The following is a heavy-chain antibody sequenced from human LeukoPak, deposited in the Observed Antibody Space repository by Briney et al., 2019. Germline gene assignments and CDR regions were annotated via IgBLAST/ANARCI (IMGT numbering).Heavy chain of an antibody. CDR3: ARGVHVRVYDSNPHYGHY. Sequence: ASLKVSCKASGYTFTSYYIFWVRQAPGQGLEWMGIINPSTGSTSYSQKFQGRVTMTRDMSTSTVYMELSSLRSEDTAFYYCARGVHVRVYDSNPHYGHYWGQGTLVTVSS. D-gene: IGHD3-22*01. CDR2: INPSTGST. V-gene: IGHV1-46*01. J-gene: IGHJ4*02. CDR1: GYTFTSYY.